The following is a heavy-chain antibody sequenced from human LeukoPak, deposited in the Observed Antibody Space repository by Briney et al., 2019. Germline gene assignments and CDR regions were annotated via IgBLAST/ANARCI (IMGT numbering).Heavy chain of an antibody. D-gene: IGHD3-3*01. V-gene: IGHV3-53*01. J-gene: IGHJ4*02. CDR1: GFTVSSNY. CDR3: ARSDDFWSGFDY. Sequence: GGSLRLSCAASGFTVSSNYMTWVRQPPGKGLEWVSVIYSGGSTYYADSVKGRFTISRDNSKNTLYLQMNSLRAEDTAVYYCARSDDFWSGFDYWGQGTLVTASS. CDR2: IYSGGST.